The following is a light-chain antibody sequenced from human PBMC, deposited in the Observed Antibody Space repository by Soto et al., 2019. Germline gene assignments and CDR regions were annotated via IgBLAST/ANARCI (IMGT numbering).Light chain of an antibody. V-gene: IGLV3-1*01. CDR3: QAWDSSTVV. CDR2: QDS. J-gene: IGLJ2*01. Sequence: SYELTQPPSVSVSPGQTASITCSGDNLGDKYACWYQQKPGQSPVLVIYQDSKRPSGIPERFSGSNSGNTATLTISGTQDKDEADYYCQAWDSSTVVFGGGTKLTVL. CDR1: NLGDKY.